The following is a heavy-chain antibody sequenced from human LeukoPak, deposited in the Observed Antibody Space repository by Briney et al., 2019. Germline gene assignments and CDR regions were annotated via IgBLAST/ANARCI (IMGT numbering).Heavy chain of an antibody. CDR2: ISSSSSYI. Sequence: SGGSLRLSCAASGFTFSSYSMNWVRQAPGKGLEWVSSISSSSSYIYYADSVKGRFTISRDNAKNSLYLQMNSLRAEDTAVYYCARRADVRGTPGTKIDYWGQGTLVTVSS. J-gene: IGHJ4*02. CDR3: ARRADVRGTPGTKIDY. CDR1: GFTFSSYS. D-gene: IGHD1/OR15-1a*01. V-gene: IGHV3-21*01.